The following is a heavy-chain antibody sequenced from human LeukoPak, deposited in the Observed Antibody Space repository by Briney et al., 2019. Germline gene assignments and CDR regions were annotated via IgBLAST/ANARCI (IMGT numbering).Heavy chain of an antibody. CDR1: GGSISSSSYY. CDR3: ARDENGYVWGSFRA. V-gene: IGHV4-39*07. Sequence: SETLSFTCTVSGGSISSSSYYWGWIRQPPGKGLEWLGNIYYSGSTYYNPSLESRVTMSLNTSKNQFSLKLSSVSAADTAVYYCARDENGYVWGSFRAWGQGTLVSVSS. D-gene: IGHD3-16*02. CDR2: IYYSGST. J-gene: IGHJ5*02.